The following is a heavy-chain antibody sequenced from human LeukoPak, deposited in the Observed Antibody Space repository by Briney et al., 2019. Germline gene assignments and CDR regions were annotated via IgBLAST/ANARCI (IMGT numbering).Heavy chain of an antibody. CDR1: GFTFSVAW. V-gene: IGHV3-48*01. CDR3: ARTKWLRSAFDI. J-gene: IGHJ3*02. D-gene: IGHD5-12*01. Sequence: GGSLRLSCAGSGFTFSVAWMNWVRQAPGKGLEWVSYISSSSSTIYYADSVKGRFTISRDNAKNSLYLQMNSLRAEDTAVYYCARTKWLRSAFDIWGQGTMVTVSS. CDR2: ISSSSSTI.